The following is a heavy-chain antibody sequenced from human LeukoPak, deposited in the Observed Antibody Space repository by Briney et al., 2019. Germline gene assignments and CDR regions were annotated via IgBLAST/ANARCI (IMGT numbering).Heavy chain of an antibody. Sequence: WASVTVSCKASGYTFTSYYMHWVRQAPGQGLEWMGIINPSGGSTSYAQKFQGRVTMTRDPSTRTVYMELSSLRSEDRVVYYCATGSGWHYYFDYWGQGTLVTVSS. V-gene: IGHV1-46*01. J-gene: IGHJ4*02. CDR2: INPSGGST. D-gene: IGHD6-19*01. CDR1: GYTFTSYY. CDR3: ATGSGWHYYFDY.